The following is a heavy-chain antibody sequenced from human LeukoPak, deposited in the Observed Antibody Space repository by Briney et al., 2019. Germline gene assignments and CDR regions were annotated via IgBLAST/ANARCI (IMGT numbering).Heavy chain of an antibody. Sequence: GGSLRLSRAVSGFRVSDYYMRWVRQAPGEGLECVGLIRDSGEAFYADFARGRFAISRDESENTLYLQMNSLRVEDTAVYFCARDRAANQDWVEFDPWGQGTPVIVSS. J-gene: IGHJ5*02. V-gene: IGHV3-66*03. CDR2: IRDSGEA. CDR3: ARDRAANQDWVEFDP. CDR1: GFRVSDYY. D-gene: IGHD3/OR15-3a*01.